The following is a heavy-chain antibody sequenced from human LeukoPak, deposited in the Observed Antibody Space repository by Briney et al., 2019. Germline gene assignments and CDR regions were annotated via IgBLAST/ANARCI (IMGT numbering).Heavy chain of an antibody. J-gene: IGHJ4*02. V-gene: IGHV4-59*01. CDR2: IYYSGST. D-gene: IGHD2-2*01. CDR3: ARLDCSSTSCYYPDY. Sequence: SETLSLTCTVSGGSISSYYWSWIRQPPGKGLEWIGYIYYSGSTNYNPSPKSRVTISVDTSKNQFSLKLSSVTAADTAVYYCARLDCSSTSCYYPDYWGQGTLVTVSS. CDR1: GGSISSYY.